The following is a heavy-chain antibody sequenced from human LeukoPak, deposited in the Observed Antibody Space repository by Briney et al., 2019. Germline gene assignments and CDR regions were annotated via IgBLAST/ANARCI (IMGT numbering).Heavy chain of an antibody. CDR3: ARDRGSYFYYFDY. D-gene: IGHD1-26*01. Sequence: PGGSLRLSCAASGFTFSSYAMHWVRQAPGKGLEWVSSISSSSSYIYYADSVKGRFTISRDNAKNSLYLQMNSLRAEDTAVYYCARDRGSYFYYFDYWGQGTLVTVSS. J-gene: IGHJ4*02. CDR1: GFTFSSYA. V-gene: IGHV3-21*01. CDR2: ISSSSSYI.